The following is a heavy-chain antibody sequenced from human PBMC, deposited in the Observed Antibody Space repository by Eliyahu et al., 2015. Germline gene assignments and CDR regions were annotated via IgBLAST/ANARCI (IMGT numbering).Heavy chain of an antibody. J-gene: IGHJ3*02. V-gene: IGHV4-39*01. Sequence: QLQLQESGPGLVKPSETLSLTCTVSGXSISSSSYYWGWIRQPPGKGLEWIGNIYYSGGTYYNPSLKSRVTISVDTSKNQFSLKLSSVTAADTAVYYCARLNLVRGLNAFDIWGQGTMVTVSS. CDR3: ARLNLVRGLNAFDI. CDR2: IYYSGGT. D-gene: IGHD3-10*01. CDR1: GXSISSSSYY.